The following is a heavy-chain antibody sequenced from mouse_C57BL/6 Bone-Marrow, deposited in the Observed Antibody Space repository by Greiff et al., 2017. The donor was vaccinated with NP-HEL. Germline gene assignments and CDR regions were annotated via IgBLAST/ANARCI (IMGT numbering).Heavy chain of an antibody. J-gene: IGHJ1*03. V-gene: IGHV1-72*01. CDR1: GYTFTSYW. D-gene: IGHD2-4*01. CDR3: ASFYDYRWYFDV. Sequence: QVQLQQSGAELVKPGASVKLSCKASGYTFTSYWMHWVKQRPGRGLEWIGRFDPNSGGIKYNEKFKSKATLTVDKPSSTAYMQLSSLTSEDSAVYYCASFYDYRWYFDVWGTGTTVTVSS. CDR2: FDPNSGGI.